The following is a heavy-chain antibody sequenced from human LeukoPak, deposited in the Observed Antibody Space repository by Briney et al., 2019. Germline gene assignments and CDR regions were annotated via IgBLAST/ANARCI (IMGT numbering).Heavy chain of an antibody. CDR3: ARDAALTYYYGSGSYPHY. CDR2: INPNSGGT. Sequence: ASVKVSCKASGHTFTGYYMHWVRQAPGQGLEWMGWINPNSGGTNYAQKFQGWVTMTRDTSISTAYMELSRLRSDDTAVYYCARDAALTYYYGSGSYPHYWGQGTLVTVSS. D-gene: IGHD3-10*01. CDR1: GHTFTGYY. J-gene: IGHJ4*02. V-gene: IGHV1-2*04.